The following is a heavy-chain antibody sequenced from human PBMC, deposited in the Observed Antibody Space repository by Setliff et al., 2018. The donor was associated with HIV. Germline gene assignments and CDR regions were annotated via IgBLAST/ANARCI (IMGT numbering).Heavy chain of an antibody. CDR2: ISAYNGNT. CDR1: GYTLTSYG. J-gene: IGHJ3*02. Sequence: GASVKVSCKASGYTLTSYGISWVRQAPGQGLEWMGWISAYNGNTNYAQKLQGRVTMTTDTSTSTAYMELRSLRSDDTAVYYCARMIVLSASSPPNAFDIWGQWTMVTVSS. CDR3: ARMIVLSASSPPNAFDI. V-gene: IGHV1-18*01. D-gene: IGHD3-22*01.